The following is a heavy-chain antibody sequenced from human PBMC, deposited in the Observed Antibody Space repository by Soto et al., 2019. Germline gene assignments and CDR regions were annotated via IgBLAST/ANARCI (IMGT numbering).Heavy chain of an antibody. CDR2: MNAKSGDT. V-gene: IGHV1-8*01. CDR1: GYTFSDFD. CDR3: ARGNPFNYAGFDV. J-gene: IGHJ6*02. Sequence: ASVKVSCKASGYTFSDFDINWLRQAAGQGPKWMGWMNAKSGDTFSAQRLQGKFNMTWDTSLSTAYMEVGSLTSDDAAIYYCARGNPFNYAGFDVWGQGTTVTVYS. D-gene: IGHD3-16*01.